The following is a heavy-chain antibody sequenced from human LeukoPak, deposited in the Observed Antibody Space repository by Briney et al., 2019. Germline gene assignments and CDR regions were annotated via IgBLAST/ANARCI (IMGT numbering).Heavy chain of an antibody. V-gene: IGHV4-59*08. CDR1: GGSISSYY. Sequence: PSETLSLTCTLSGGSISSYYWSWVRQPPGKGLEWIGYISYSGNTNYNPSLKSRVTISVDTSKNQFSLRLSSVTAADTAVYYCARQGGYIAPLALWGQGTLVTVSS. J-gene: IGHJ4*02. D-gene: IGHD6-13*01. CDR2: ISYSGNT. CDR3: ARQGGYIAPLAL.